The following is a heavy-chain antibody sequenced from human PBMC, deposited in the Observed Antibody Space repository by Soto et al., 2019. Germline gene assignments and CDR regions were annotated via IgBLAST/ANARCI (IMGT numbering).Heavy chain of an antibody. D-gene: IGHD1-26*01. V-gene: IGHV1-18*04. CDR1: GYTFTSYG. Sequence: ASVKVSCKASGYTFTSYGISWVRQAPGQGLERMGWISAYKGNTNYAQKLEGRVTMTTDTSTSTAFSDLRSLRSVYTAVYYCARDLVGATSDYWGQGTLVTVSS. CDR2: ISAYKGNT. CDR3: ARDLVGATSDY. J-gene: IGHJ4*02.